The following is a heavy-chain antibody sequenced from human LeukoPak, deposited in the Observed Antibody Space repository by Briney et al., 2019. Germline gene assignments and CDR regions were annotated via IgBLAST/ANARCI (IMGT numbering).Heavy chain of an antibody. D-gene: IGHD4-23*01. J-gene: IGHJ6*03. CDR1: GGSISSSSYY. CDR3: ARDGWVYGGNRPPDYYYYVDV. V-gene: IGHV4-39*02. Sequence: SETLSLTCTVSGGSISSSSYYWGWIRQPPGKGLEWIGSIYYSGSTYYNPSLKSRVTISVDTSKNQFSLKLSSVTAADTAVYYCARDGWVYGGNRPPDYYYYVDVWGKGTTVTVSS. CDR2: IYYSGST.